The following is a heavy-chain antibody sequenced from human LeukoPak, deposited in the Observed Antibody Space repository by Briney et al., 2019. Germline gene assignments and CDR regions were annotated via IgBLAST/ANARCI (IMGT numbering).Heavy chain of an antibody. V-gene: IGHV1-18*01. CDR3: AKGITAAAFDY. J-gene: IGHJ4*02. CDR2: ISAYNGNT. CDR1: GYTFTTYG. D-gene: IGHD6-25*01. Sequence: ASVKVSCKASGYTFTTYGITWVRQAPGQGLEWMGWISAYNGNTNYAQSFQGRVTMTTDTSTSTAYMELRSLRSDDTAVFYCAKGITAAAFDYWGQGTLVTVSS.